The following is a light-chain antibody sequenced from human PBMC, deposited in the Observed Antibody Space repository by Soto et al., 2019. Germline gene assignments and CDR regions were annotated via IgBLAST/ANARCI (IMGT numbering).Light chain of an antibody. CDR1: RSDVGGYNY. CDR2: EGS. Sequence: QSALAQPASVSGSPRQSITISCTGARSDVGGYNYVSWYQQHPGKAPKLMIYEGSNRPSGVSNRFSGSKSGNTASLTISGIQAEYETDYYCSSYTSSTPYIFGTGTNVTVL. V-gene: IGLV2-14*01. CDR3: SSYTSSTPYI. J-gene: IGLJ1*01.